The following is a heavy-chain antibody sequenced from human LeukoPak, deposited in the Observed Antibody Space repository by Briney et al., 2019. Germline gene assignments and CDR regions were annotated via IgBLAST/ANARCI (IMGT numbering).Heavy chain of an antibody. CDR1: GFTFSNAW. V-gene: IGHV3-15*01. D-gene: IGHD3-22*01. J-gene: IGHJ4*02. CDR3: TTDTPDSSGYCHDY. CDR2: ITRKIDGEAT. Sequence: GGSLRLSCVASGFTFSNAWMSWVRQAPGKGLEWVGRITRKIDGEATDYAAPVKGRFTISRNDPENTLFLQMNSLKTEDTAVYYCTTDTPDSSGYCHDYWGQGTLVTVSS.